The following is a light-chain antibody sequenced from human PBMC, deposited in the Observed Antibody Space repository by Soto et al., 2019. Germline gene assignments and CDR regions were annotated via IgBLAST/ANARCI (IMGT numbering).Light chain of an antibody. CDR3: QQYYSSWT. CDR1: QSIGLA. V-gene: IGKV3-11*01. CDR2: DAS. J-gene: IGKJ1*01. Sequence: EIVLTPSPATLSFSPGERAPLSCRASQSIGLAIAWYQHKPGQAPRLLIFDASQRATGIPARFRGSGSGSEFTLTISSLQPDDFGTYYCQQYYSSWTFGQGTKVDIK.